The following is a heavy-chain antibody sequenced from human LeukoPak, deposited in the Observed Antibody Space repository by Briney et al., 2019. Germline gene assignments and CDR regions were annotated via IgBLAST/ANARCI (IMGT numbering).Heavy chain of an antibody. CDR2: IYTSGST. CDR1: GGSISSYY. CDR3: ARDQLSITIFGVVTDDAFDI. V-gene: IGHV4-4*07. Sequence: SETLSLTCTVSGGSISSYYWSWIRQPAGKGLEWIGRIYTSGSTNYNPSLKSRVTMSVDMSKNKFSLKLSSVPAADTAVYYCARDQLSITIFGVVTDDAFDIWGQGTMVTVSS. D-gene: IGHD3-3*01. J-gene: IGHJ3*02.